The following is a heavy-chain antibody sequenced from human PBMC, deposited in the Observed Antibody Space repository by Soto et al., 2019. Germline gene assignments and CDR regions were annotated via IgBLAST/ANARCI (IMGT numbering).Heavy chain of an antibody. CDR1: GFTFSSYA. V-gene: IGHV3-23*01. Sequence: GGSLRLSCAASGFTFSSYAMSWVRQAPGKGLEWVSAISGSGGSTYYADSVKGRFTISRDNSKNTLYLQMNSLRAEDTAVYYCAKYEYSGYDYAYFDYWGQGTLVTVSS. CDR2: ISGSGGST. CDR3: AKYEYSGYDYAYFDY. J-gene: IGHJ4*02. D-gene: IGHD5-12*01.